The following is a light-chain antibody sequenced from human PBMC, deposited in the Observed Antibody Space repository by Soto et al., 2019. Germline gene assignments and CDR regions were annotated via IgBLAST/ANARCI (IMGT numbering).Light chain of an antibody. CDR3: QQYNSYPWT. Sequence: DIQMTQSPSTLSASVVDRVTITFRASQSISSWLAWYQQKPGKAPKLLIYKASTLESGVPSNFSGSGSGTEFTLTINSLQPEDFATYYCQQYNSYPWTFGQGTKVDIK. CDR1: QSISSW. J-gene: IGKJ1*01. V-gene: IGKV1-5*03. CDR2: KAS.